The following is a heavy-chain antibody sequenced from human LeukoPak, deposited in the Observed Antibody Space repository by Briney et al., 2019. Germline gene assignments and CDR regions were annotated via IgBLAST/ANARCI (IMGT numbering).Heavy chain of an antibody. V-gene: IGHV1-2*04. J-gene: IGHJ3*02. CDR1: GYTFTGYY. Sequence: ASVKVSCKASGYTFTGYYMHWVRQAPGQGLEWMGWINPNSGGTNYAQKFQGWVTMTRDTSISTAYMELSRLRSDDTAVYYCAVLAYCGGDCYSRAFDIWGQGTMVTVSS. CDR3: AVLAYCGGDCYSRAFDI. D-gene: IGHD2-21*02. CDR2: INPNSGGT.